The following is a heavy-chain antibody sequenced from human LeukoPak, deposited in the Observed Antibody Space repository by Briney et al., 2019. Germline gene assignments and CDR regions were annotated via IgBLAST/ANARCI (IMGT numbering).Heavy chain of an antibody. CDR1: GSSISSYY. J-gene: IGHJ4*02. Sequence: SETLSLTCTVSGSSISSYYWSWIRQPPGKGLEWIGYIYYTGSTNYNPSLKSRVTISVDTSKNQFSLKLSAVTAADTAVYYCARVRGNYFPDYWGQGTLVTVSS. V-gene: IGHV4-59*01. CDR3: ARVRGNYFPDY. CDR2: IYYTGST. D-gene: IGHD4-11*01.